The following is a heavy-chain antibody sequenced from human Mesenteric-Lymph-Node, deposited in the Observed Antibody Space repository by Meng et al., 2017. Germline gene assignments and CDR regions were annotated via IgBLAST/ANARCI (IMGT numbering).Heavy chain of an antibody. V-gene: IGHV1-69*06. CDR3: ARVIGADIGSYLFDY. CDR1: RCGFSSYS. Sequence: VWLMHRGPEMREPGSSCTVSCESLRCGFSSYSISLVRLAPAQGLGWVGVLLPIFGTANNSQKFQDRVTITAAKYTSTDYMELSSLGSEATAVYYCARVIGADIGSYLFDYWGQGTLVTVSS. J-gene: IGHJ4*02. D-gene: IGHD1-26*01. CDR2: LLPIFGTA.